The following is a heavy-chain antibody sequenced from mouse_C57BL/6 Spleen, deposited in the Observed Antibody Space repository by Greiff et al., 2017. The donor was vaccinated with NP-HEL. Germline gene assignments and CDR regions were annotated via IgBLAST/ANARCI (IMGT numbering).Heavy chain of an antibody. CDR2: INPNNGGT. D-gene: IGHD1-1*01. V-gene: IGHV1-22*01. Sequence: EVQLQQSGPELVKPGASVKMSCKASGYTFTDYNMHWVKQSHGKSLEWIGYINPNNGGTSYNQKFKGKATLTVDKSSSTAYMELRSLTSEDSAVYYCARGPYYYGSSYYFDYWGQGTTLTVSS. CDR3: ARGPYYYGSSYYFDY. CDR1: GYTFTDYN. J-gene: IGHJ2*01.